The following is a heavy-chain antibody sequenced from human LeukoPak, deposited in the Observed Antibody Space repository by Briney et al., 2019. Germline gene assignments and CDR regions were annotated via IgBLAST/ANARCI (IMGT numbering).Heavy chain of an antibody. Sequence: GGSLRLSCAASGFIFSHYWMHWVRQAPGKGLVWVSRINPDGSGTNYADSVKGRFTISRDNAKNTLYLQMNSLRAEDTAVYYCSSDTFGAREYWGQGTLVTLSS. CDR1: GFIFSHYW. D-gene: IGHD3-10*01. J-gene: IGHJ4*02. V-gene: IGHV3-74*01. CDR2: INPDGSGT. CDR3: SSDTFGAREY.